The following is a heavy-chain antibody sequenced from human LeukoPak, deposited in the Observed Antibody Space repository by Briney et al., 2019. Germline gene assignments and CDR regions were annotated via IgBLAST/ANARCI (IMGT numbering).Heavy chain of an antibody. J-gene: IGHJ4*02. CDR2: IKQDGSEK. CDR3: ARDRRQWLINADY. CDR1: GFTFSSYW. V-gene: IGHV3-7*01. Sequence: GGSLRLSCAASGFTFSSYWMSWVRQAPGKGLEWVANIKQDGSEKYHVDSVKGRFTISRDNAKNSLYLQMNSLRAEDTAVYYCARDRRQWLINADYWGQGTLVTVSS. D-gene: IGHD6-19*01.